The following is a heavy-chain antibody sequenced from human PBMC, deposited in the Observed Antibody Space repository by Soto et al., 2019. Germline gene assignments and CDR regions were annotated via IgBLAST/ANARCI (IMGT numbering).Heavy chain of an antibody. Sequence: ASVKVSCKASGYTFTSYGINWVRQAPGRGLEWMGWINPGNGNTKYSQKFQGRVTITADESTSTAYMELSSLRSEDTAVYYCARARGGGHDAFDIWGQGTMVTVSS. V-gene: IGHV1-3*01. CDR3: ARARGGGHDAFDI. CDR1: GYTFTSYG. J-gene: IGHJ3*02. D-gene: IGHD2-15*01. CDR2: INPGNGNT.